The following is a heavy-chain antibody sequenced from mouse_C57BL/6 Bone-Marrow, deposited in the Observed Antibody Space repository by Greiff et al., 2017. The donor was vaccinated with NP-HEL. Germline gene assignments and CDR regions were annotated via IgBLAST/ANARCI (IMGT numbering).Heavy chain of an antibody. Sequence: VKLQQSGPELVKPGASVKISCKASGYTFTDYYINWVKQRPGQGLEWIGWIFPGSGSTYYNEKFKGKATLTVDKSSSTAYMLLSSLTSEDSAVYFCARAGLWLRQVDDAMDYWGQGTSVTVSS. CDR2: IFPGSGST. CDR1: GYTFTDYY. V-gene: IGHV1-75*01. D-gene: IGHD2-2*01. CDR3: ARAGLWLRQVDDAMDY. J-gene: IGHJ4*01.